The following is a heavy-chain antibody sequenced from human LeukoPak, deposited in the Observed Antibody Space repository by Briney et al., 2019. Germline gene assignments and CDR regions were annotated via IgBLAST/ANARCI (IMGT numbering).Heavy chain of an antibody. Sequence: SQTLSLTCTVSGGSISSGDYYWRWIRQPPGKGVEWIGYIYYSGSTYYNPSLKSRVTISVDTSKNQFSLKLSSVTAADTAVYYCARVSRDSSGYVGMDVWGQGTTVTVSS. CDR2: IYYSGST. CDR3: ARVSRDSSGYVGMDV. D-gene: IGHD3-22*01. J-gene: IGHJ6*02. V-gene: IGHV4-30-4*01. CDR1: GGSISSGDYY.